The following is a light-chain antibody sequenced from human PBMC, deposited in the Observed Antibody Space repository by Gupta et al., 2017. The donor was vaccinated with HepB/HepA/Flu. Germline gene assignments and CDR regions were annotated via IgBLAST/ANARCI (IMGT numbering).Light chain of an antibody. CDR3: QETYDTPRT. CDR1: QSISSY. CDR2: AAS. V-gene: IGKV1-39*01. Sequence: DIQMTQSPSSLSASVGDRVTITCRASQSISSYLNWYQQKPGKAPELLIYAASTFQTGVPSRFSGSGSGTDFTLTVSSLQPEDFATYYCQETYDTPRTFGGGTKVEIK. J-gene: IGKJ4*01.